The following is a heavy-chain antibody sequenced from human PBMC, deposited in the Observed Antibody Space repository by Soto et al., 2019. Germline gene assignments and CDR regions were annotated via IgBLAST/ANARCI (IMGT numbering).Heavy chain of an antibody. D-gene: IGHD1-20*01. J-gene: IGHJ6*02. CDR2: IYYTGNT. CDR1: GASINGGGYY. CDR3: ARAITGTRGYYYGVDV. V-gene: IGHV4-31*03. Sequence: QVQLQESGPGLVKPSQTLSLTCSVSGASINGGGYYWSWIRQHPGKGLEWIGHIYYTGNTYYNPSLKSRISISADTSKNQFSLRLTSRTAADTAVYYCARAITGTRGYYYGVDVWGQGTTVTVSS.